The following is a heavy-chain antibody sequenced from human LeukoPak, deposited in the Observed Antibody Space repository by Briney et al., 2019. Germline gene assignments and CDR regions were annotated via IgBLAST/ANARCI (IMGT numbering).Heavy chain of an antibody. CDR3: ARGGGYCSGSSCYSPRPGFGY. CDR2: MNPNSGDT. V-gene: IGHV1-8*01. J-gene: IGHJ4*02. CDR1: GYTFTTYD. Sequence: ASVKVSCKASGYTFTTYDIDWLRQAPGQGLEWMGWMNPNSGDTGFAQKFQGRVTMTRNSPISTAYMELSSLRSEDTAVYYCARGGGYCSGSSCYSPRPGFGYWGQGTLVTVSS. D-gene: IGHD2-15*01.